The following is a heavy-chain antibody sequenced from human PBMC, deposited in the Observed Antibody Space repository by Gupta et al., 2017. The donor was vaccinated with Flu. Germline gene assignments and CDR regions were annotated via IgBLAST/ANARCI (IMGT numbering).Heavy chain of an antibody. D-gene: IGHD2-8*01. CDR3: ARDLNWACIF. V-gene: IGHV3-48*02. Sequence: EVQLVESGGGLVQPGGSLRLTCVISGFTFSDSHMNWIRQAPGKGLEWISYIGSGGNTDYADSVRGRFTISRDNARDSLFLQMNSLRDEDTALYYCARDLNWACIFWGLGALVTVSS. CDR2: IGSGGNT. CDR1: GFTFSDSH. J-gene: IGHJ4*02.